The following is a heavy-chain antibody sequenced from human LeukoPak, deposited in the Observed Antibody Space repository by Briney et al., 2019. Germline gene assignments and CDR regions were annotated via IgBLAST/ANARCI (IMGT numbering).Heavy chain of an antibody. Sequence: GGSLRLSCAASGFTFSSYGMHWVRQAPGKGLEWVAFIRYDGSNKYYADSVKGRFTISRDNSKNTLYLQMNSLSAEDTAVYYCATDPSYYYGSGSYYNPSGDFDYWGQGTLVTVSS. D-gene: IGHD3-10*01. CDR1: GFTFSSYG. V-gene: IGHV3-30*02. J-gene: IGHJ4*02. CDR2: IRYDGSNK. CDR3: ATDPSYYYGSGSYYNPSGDFDY.